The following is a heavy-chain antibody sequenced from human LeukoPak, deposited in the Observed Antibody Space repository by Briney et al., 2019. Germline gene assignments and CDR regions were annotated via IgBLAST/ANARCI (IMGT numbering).Heavy chain of an antibody. CDR2: FDPEDGET. CDR1: GYTLTELS. D-gene: IGHD3-10*01. Sequence: ASVKVSCKVSGYTLTELSMHWVRQAPGKGLEWMGGFDPEDGETIYAQKFQGRVTMTEDTSTDTAYMELSSLRSEDTAVYYCATSPIGHGTPMVRGVINWFDPWSQGTLVTVSS. CDR3: ATSPIGHGTPMVRGVINWFDP. V-gene: IGHV1-24*01. J-gene: IGHJ5*02.